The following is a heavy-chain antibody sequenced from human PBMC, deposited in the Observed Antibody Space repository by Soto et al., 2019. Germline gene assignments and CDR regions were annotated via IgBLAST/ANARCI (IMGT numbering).Heavy chain of an antibody. V-gene: IGHV4-30-4*01. D-gene: IGHD6-19*01. CDR3: VRRQWLRIFDS. J-gene: IGHJ4*02. CDR2: INSSGRT. Sequence: SETLSLTCSVSGDSISSSDSYWSLIRQPPGKGLEWIGYINSSGRTYYKPSLKSRVSISIDTSKNQFSLRLTSVTVADTAVYFCVRRQWLRIFDSWGQGILVTVS. CDR1: GDSISSSDSY.